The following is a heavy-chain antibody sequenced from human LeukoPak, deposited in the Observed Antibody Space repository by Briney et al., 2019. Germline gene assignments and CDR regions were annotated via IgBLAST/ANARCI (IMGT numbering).Heavy chain of an antibody. V-gene: IGHV3-21*01. J-gene: IGHJ3*02. D-gene: IGHD3-3*01. Sequence: GGSLRLSCAASGFTFSGYSMNWVRQAPGKGLEWVSSISSSSSYIYYADSVKGRFTISRDNAKNSLYLQMNSLRAEDTAVYYCARDYDAKDAFDIWGQGTMVTVSS. CDR1: GFTFSGYS. CDR2: ISSSSSYI. CDR3: ARDYDAKDAFDI.